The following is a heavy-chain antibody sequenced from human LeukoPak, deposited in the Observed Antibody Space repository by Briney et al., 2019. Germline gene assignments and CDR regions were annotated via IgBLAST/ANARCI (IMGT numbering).Heavy chain of an antibody. CDR3: ARGFRYGHPCVGY. CDR2: INHSGST. J-gene: IGHJ4*02. CDR1: GGSFSGYY. D-gene: IGHD4-17*01. Sequence: SETLSLTCAVYGGSFSGYYWSWIRQPPGKGLEWIGEINHSGSTNYNPSLKSRVTISVDTSKNQFSLKLSSVTAADTAVYYCARGFRYGHPCVGYWGQGTLVTVSS. V-gene: IGHV4-34*01.